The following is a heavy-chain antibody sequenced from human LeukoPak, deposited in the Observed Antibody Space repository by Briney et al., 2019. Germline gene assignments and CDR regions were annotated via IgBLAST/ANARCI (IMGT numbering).Heavy chain of an antibody. CDR3: ARDSYSHGSGSEDNWFDP. CDR2: IWYDGSNK. J-gene: IGHJ5*02. V-gene: IGHV3-33*01. Sequence: GGSLRLSCAASGFTFSSYGMHWVRQAPGKGLEWVAVIWYDGSNKYYADSVKGRFTISRDNSKNTLYLQMNSLRAEDTAVYYCARDSYSHGSGSEDNWFDPWGQGTLVTVSS. CDR1: GFTFSSYG. D-gene: IGHD3-10*01.